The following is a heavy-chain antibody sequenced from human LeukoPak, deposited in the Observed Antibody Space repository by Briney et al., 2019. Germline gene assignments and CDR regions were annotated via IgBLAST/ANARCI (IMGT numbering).Heavy chain of an antibody. CDR1: GGSISSYY. V-gene: IGHV4-59*01. D-gene: IGHD3-10*01. CDR3: ASHPGDY. Sequence: SETLSLTCTVSGGSISSYYWSWIRQPPGKGLEWIGCIYYSGSTNYNPSLKSRVTISVDTSKNQFSLKLSSVTAADTAVYYCASHPGDYWGQGTLVTVSS. J-gene: IGHJ4*02. CDR2: IYYSGST.